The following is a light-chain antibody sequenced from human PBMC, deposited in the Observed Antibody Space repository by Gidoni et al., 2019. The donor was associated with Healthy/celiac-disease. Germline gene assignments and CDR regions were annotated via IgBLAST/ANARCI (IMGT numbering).Light chain of an antibody. CDR1: QDISNL. CDR3: QQYDNLPSFT. V-gene: IGKV1-33*01. CDR2: DAS. J-gene: IGKJ3*01. Sequence: DIQMTQSPSSLSASVGDRVTITCQASQDISNLLNWYQQKPGKAPKLLIYDASNLETGVPSRFSGSGSGTDFTFTISSLQPEDIATYYCQQYDNLPSFTFGPGTKVDIK.